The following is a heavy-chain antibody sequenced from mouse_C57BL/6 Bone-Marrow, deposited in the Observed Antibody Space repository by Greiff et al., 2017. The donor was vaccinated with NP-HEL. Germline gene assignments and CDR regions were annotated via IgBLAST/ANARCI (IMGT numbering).Heavy chain of an antibody. J-gene: IGHJ4*01. V-gene: IGHV1-5*01. D-gene: IGHD2-1*01. CDR3: TYGNYYYAMDY. CDR2: IYPGNSDT. Sequence: VQLQQSGTVLARPGASVKMSCKTSGYTFTSSWMHWVKQRPGQGLEWIGAIYPGNSDTSYNQKLKGKAKLTAVTSASTAYMELSSLTNEDSAVYYCTYGNYYYAMDYWGQGTSVTVSS. CDR1: GYTFTSSW.